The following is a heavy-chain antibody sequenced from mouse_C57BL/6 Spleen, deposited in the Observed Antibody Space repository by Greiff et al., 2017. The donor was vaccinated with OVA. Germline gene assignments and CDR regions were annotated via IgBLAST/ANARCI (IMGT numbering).Heavy chain of an antibody. CDR1: GYAFSSSW. D-gene: IGHD1-1*01. V-gene: IGHV1-82*01. Sequence: QVQLQQSGPELVKPGASVKISCKASGYAFSSSWMNWVKQRPGKGLEWIGRIYPGDGDTNYNGKFKGKATLTADKSSSTAYMQLSSLTSEDSAVYFCARPGITTVGMDYWGQGTSVTVSS. CDR3: ARPGITTVGMDY. J-gene: IGHJ4*01. CDR2: IYPGDGDT.